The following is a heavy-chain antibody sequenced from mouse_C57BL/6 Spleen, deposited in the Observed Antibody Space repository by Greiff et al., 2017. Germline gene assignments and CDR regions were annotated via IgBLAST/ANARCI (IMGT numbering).Heavy chain of an antibody. D-gene: IGHD2-2*01. Sequence: DVMLVESGGGLVKPGGSLKLSCAASGFTFSDYGMHWVRQAPEKGLEWVAYISSGSSTIYYADTVKGRFTISRDNAKNTLFLQMTSLRSEDTAMYYCARRYGYLYYFDYWGQGTTRTVSS. CDR1: GFTFSDYG. V-gene: IGHV5-17*01. CDR2: ISSGSSTI. CDR3: ARRYGYLYYFDY. J-gene: IGHJ2*01.